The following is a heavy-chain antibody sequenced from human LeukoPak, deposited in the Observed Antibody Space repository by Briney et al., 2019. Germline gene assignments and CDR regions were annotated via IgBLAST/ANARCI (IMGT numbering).Heavy chain of an antibody. V-gene: IGHV4-59*01. CDR2: IYYSGST. CDR1: GGSISSYY. D-gene: IGHD6-13*01. Sequence: PSETLSLTCTVSGGSISSYYWSWVRQPPGKGLEWIGYIYYSGSTNYNPPLKNRVTISVDTSKNQFSLKLSSVTAADTAVYYCARDLATAATADRAFDIWGPGTMVTVSS. J-gene: IGHJ3*02. CDR3: ARDLATAATADRAFDI.